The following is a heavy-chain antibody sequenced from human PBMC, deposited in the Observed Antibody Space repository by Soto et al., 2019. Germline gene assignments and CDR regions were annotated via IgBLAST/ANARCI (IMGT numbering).Heavy chain of an antibody. J-gene: IGHJ4*02. Sequence: EVQLLESGGGLVQPGGSLRLSCAASGFTFSSYAMSWVRQAPGKGLEWVSAISGGGGSTYYADSVKGRFTISRDNSKNTLYLQMNSLRAEDTAVYYCAKWSYYDFWSGVQPSAGIFDYWGQGTLVTVSS. CDR3: AKWSYYDFWSGVQPSAGIFDY. V-gene: IGHV3-23*01. CDR1: GFTFSSYA. D-gene: IGHD3-3*01. CDR2: ISGGGGST.